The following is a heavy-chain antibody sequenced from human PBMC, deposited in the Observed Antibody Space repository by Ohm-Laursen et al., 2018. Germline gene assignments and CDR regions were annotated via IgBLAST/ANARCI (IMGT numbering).Heavy chain of an antibody. J-gene: IGHJ6*02. CDR2: ISYDGSYK. V-gene: IGHV3-30*18. Sequence: SLRLSCTASGFSFSTYGMHWVRQAPGKGLEWVAVISYDGSYKYFLDSVKGRFTISRDNSKNTLYLQMNSLRVEDTAMYYCAKDPTGETHYYDTLIGYYYSGMDVWGQGTTVIVSS. CDR1: GFSFSTYG. D-gene: IGHD3-9*01. CDR3: AKDPTGETHYYDTLIGYYYSGMDV.